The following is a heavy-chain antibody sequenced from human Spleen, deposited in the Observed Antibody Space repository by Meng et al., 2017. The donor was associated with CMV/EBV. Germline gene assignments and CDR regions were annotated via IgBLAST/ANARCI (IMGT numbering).Heavy chain of an antibody. Sequence: SGPPLVKPTQTLTLTCTFSGFSLSTSGMRVSWIRQPPGKALEWLARIDWDDDKFYSTSLKTRLTISKDTSKNQVVLTMTNMDPVDTATYYCARHIVTRGYYYYGMDVWGQGTTVTVSS. V-gene: IGHV2-70D*14. CDR2: IDWDDDK. CDR3: ARHIVTRGYYYYGMDV. J-gene: IGHJ6*02. D-gene: IGHD5-12*01. CDR1: GFSLSTSGMR.